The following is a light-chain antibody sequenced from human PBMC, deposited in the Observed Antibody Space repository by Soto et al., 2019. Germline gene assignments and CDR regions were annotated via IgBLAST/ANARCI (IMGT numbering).Light chain of an antibody. V-gene: IGKV3-20*01. Sequence: EIVLTQSPGTLSLSPGERATLSCRASQSVSGTYLAWYQQRPGQAPKVLIYGASSRAAGIPDRFSGSGSGTDFTLTISRLEPKDFAVYYCQQYGASPFNFGPGTKVDIK. CDR2: GAS. CDR3: QQYGASPFN. CDR1: QSVSGTY. J-gene: IGKJ3*01.